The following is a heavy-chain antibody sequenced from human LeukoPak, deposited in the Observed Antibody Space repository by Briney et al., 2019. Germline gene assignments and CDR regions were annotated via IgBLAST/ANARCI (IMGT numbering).Heavy chain of an antibody. CDR1: GFTVSSNY. Sequence: GRSLRLSCAASGFTVSSNYMSWVRQAPGKGLERVSVIYSGGSTYYADSVKGRFTISRDNSKNTLYLQMNSLRAEDTAVYYCARDPCSPVWYFDGRACGMDVWGQGTTVTVSS. CDR2: IYSGGST. CDR3: ARDPCSPVWYFDGRACGMDV. J-gene: IGHJ6*02. D-gene: IGHD3-9*01. V-gene: IGHV3-53*01.